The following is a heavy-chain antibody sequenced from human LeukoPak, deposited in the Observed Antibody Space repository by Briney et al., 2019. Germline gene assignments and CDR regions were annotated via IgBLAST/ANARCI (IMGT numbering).Heavy chain of an antibody. CDR3: ARDQSRSWYRDFQH. CDR1: GYTFTSYG. V-gene: IGHV1-3*01. Sequence: ASVKVSCKASGYTFTSYGISWVRQAPGQGLEWMGWINAGNGNTKYSQKFQGRVTITRDTSASTAYMELSSLRSEDTAVYYCARDQSRSWYRDFQHWGQGTLVTVSS. CDR2: INAGNGNT. J-gene: IGHJ1*01. D-gene: IGHD6-13*01.